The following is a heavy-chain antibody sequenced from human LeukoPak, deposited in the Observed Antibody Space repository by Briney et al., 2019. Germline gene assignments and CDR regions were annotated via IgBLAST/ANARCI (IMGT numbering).Heavy chain of an antibody. J-gene: IGHJ3*02. CDR3: ARHPPWLNAIDI. Sequence: SETLSLTCTVSGGSISSSSYYWGWIRQPPGKGLEWIGSIYYSGSTYYNPSLKSRVTISVDTSKNQFSLKLSSVTAADTAVYYCARHPPWLNAIDIWGQGIIVTVSS. V-gene: IGHV4-39*01. CDR2: IYYSGST. CDR1: GGSISSSSYY. D-gene: IGHD5-12*01.